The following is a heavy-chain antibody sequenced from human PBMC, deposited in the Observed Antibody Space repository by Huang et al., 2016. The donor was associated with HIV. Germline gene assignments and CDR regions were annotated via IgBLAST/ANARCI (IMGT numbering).Heavy chain of an antibody. CDR3: ARDSPLLGVVIVVVPTAPNAFDI. Sequence: QVQLVQSGVEVKKPGASVKVSCKASGYNFTSYGISWVRQAPGQGLEWEGWINDYNGVTNYAKNVQGRVTMTTDTFTSTADMELRSLRADDTAVYYCARDSPLLGVVIVVVPTAPNAFDIWGQGTMVTVSS. CDR2: INDYNGVT. J-gene: IGHJ3*02. V-gene: IGHV1-18*01. D-gene: IGHD2-2*01. CDR1: GYNFTSYG.